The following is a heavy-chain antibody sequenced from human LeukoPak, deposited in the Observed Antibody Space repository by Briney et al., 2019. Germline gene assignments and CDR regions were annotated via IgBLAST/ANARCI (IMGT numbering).Heavy chain of an antibody. D-gene: IGHD3-3*01. J-gene: IGHJ4*02. V-gene: IGHV3-30*02. CDR3: AADFWSGYYANY. Sequence: PGGSLRLSCAASGFTFYNLGMHWVRQAPGKGLEWVAFIRYDGSNEYYADSVKGRFTISNDNSKNTLYLQMNSLRAEDTAVYYCAADFWSGYYANYWGQGTLVTVSS. CDR1: GFTFYNLG. CDR2: IRYDGSNE.